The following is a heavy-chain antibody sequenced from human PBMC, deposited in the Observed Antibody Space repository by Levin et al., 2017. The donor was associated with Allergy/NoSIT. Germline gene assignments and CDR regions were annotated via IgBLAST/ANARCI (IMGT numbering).Heavy chain of an antibody. CDR1: GFTFGDYA. J-gene: IGHJ4*02. Sequence: GESLKISCTGSGFTFGDYAMSWVRQAPGKGLEWVGFIRNKAHGGTTEYAASVKGRLTISRDDYKSIAYLQMYSLKTEDTAVYFCARGGPPNYDYNWGSYRDGYFDYWGQGTLVTVSS. V-gene: IGHV3-49*04. CDR3: ARGGPPNYDYNWGSYRDGYFDY. CDR2: IRNKAHGGTT. D-gene: IGHD3-16*02.